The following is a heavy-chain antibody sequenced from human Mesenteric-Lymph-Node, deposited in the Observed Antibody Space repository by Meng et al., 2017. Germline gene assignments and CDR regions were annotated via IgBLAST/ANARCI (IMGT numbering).Heavy chain of an antibody. D-gene: IGHD3-22*01. J-gene: IGHJ5*02. CDR2: IYYRGST. CDR1: GGVISSNGYY. Sequence: QVQLQESGPGLVKPSQTLSLTCTVSGGVISSNGYYWNWIRLHPGKGLEWIGYIYYRGSTQYNPSLKSRVTISLDTSKNQFSLQLSSVTAADTAVYYCARSYYYDSSGLNWFDPWGQGILVTVSS. V-gene: IGHV4-31*03. CDR3: ARSYYYDSSGLNWFDP.